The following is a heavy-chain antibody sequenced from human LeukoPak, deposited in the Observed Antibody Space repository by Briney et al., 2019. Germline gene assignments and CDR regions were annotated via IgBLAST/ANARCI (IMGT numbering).Heavy chain of an antibody. CDR2: IYSEGTT. CDR3: TGGGYYGSGVFDH. D-gene: IGHD3-10*01. Sequence: PGGSLRLSCAASGVIVSSNYMSWVRQAPGKGLEWVSVIYSEGTTYYADSVKGRFTFSRDDPKNTLYLQMNSLRAEDTAVYFCTGGGYYGSGVFDHWGQGTLVTVSS. V-gene: IGHV3-53*01. CDR1: GVIVSSNY. J-gene: IGHJ4*02.